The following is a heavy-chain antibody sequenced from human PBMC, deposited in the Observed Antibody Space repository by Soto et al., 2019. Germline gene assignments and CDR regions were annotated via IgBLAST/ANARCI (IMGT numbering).Heavy chain of an antibody. Sequence: GGSLRLSCAASGFTFSSYWMHWVRQAPGKGLVWVSRINSDGSSTSYADSVKGRFTISRDNAKNTLYLQMNSLRAEDTAVYYCARVLDDFWSVSWYLFYYYVMDVWAQATTVTV. CDR3: ARVLDDFWSVSWYLFYYYVMDV. CDR2: INSDGSST. V-gene: IGHV3-74*01. J-gene: IGHJ6*02. CDR1: GFTFSSYW. D-gene: IGHD3-3*01.